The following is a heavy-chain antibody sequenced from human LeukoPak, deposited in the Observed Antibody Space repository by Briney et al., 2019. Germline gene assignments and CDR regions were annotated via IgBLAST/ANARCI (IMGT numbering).Heavy chain of an antibody. Sequence: GGSLRLSCAAYGFTFSSYSMNWVRQAPGKGLEWVSFISTSSSYIYYADSVKGRFTISRDNAKNSLYLQMNSLRAEDTAVYYCARAAAGAYYHYYYMDVWGKGTTVTVSS. CDR3: ARAAAGAYYHYYYMDV. CDR1: GFTFSSYS. CDR2: ISTSSSYI. V-gene: IGHV3-21*01. D-gene: IGHD4/OR15-4a*01. J-gene: IGHJ6*03.